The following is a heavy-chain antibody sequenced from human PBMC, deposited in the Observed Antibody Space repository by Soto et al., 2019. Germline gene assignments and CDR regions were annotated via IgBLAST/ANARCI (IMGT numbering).Heavy chain of an antibody. CDR2: INPLSGIP. Sequence: QVQLVQSGAEVKKPESSVKVSCKTSGGTFVRHVISWVRQAPGQGPEWMGKINPLSGIPNYAQKFQDRVTFPADTDSSTAYMALSSLRSDDTAVYYCATPACAATWCSPSHNLDHWGQGTLVTVSS. V-gene: IGHV1-69*09. CDR1: GGTFVRHV. CDR3: ATPACAATWCSPSHNLDH. J-gene: IGHJ4*02. D-gene: IGHD2-2*01.